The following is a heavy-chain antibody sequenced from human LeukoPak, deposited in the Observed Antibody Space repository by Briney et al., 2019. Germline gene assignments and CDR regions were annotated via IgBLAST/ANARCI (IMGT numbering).Heavy chain of an antibody. CDR3: ARGNGYSYGYLDY. Sequence: PGSSLRLSCAASGFTFSSDGMHWVRQAPGKGLEWVAVIWYDGSNKYYADSVKGRFTISRDNSKNTLYLQMNSLRAEDTAVYYCARGNGYSYGYLDYWGQGTLVTVSS. J-gene: IGHJ4*02. D-gene: IGHD5-18*01. V-gene: IGHV3-33*01. CDR1: GFTFSSDG. CDR2: IWYDGSNK.